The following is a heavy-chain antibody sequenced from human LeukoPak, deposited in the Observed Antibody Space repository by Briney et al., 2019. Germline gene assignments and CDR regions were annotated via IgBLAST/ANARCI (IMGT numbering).Heavy chain of an antibody. D-gene: IGHD2-15*01. CDR1: GFTFSAYA. CDR2: IGSDDKP. V-gene: IGHV3-23*01. J-gene: IGHJ4*02. CDR3: AKEVEVSPGPDY. Sequence: GGSLRLSCEASGFTFSAYAMTWVRQAPGKGLEWVSSIGSDDKPHYSESVKGRFAISRDNSKNTLFLQLNSLRAEDTAVYYCAKEVEVSPGPDYWGLGTLVIVSS.